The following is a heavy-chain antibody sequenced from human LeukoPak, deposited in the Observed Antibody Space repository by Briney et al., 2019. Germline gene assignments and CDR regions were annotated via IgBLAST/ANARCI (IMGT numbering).Heavy chain of an antibody. Sequence: GGSLRLSCAASGFTFSSYWMHWVRQAPGKGLVWVSRINSDGSSTSYADSVKGRFAISRDNAKNTLYLQLNSLRAEDTAVYYCARADGSILLDYWGQGTLVTVSS. V-gene: IGHV3-74*01. D-gene: IGHD5-24*01. J-gene: IGHJ4*02. CDR1: GFTFSSYW. CDR2: INSDGSST. CDR3: ARADGSILLDY.